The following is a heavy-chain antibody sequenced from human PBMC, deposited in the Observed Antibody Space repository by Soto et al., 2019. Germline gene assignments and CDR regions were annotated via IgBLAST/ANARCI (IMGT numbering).Heavy chain of an antibody. CDR1: GGSFSGYY. D-gene: IGHD3-3*01. V-gene: IGHV4-34*01. Sequence: PSETLSLTCAVYGGSFSGYYWSWIRQPPGKGLEWIGEINHSGSTNYNPSLKSRVTISVDTSKNQFSLKLSSVTAADTAVYYCARGPDDFWSGYYPLWGQGTLVTVSS. CDR2: INHSGST. CDR3: ARGPDDFWSGYYPL. J-gene: IGHJ4*02.